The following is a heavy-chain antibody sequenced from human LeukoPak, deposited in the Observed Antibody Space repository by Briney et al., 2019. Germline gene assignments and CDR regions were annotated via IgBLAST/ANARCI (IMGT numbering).Heavy chain of an antibody. CDR3: AAATVAADPFFDY. D-gene: IGHD2-15*01. CDR1: GFTFSSSA. Sequence: GTSVKVSCKASGFTFSSSAVQWVRQACGQRLEWIGWIVVDSAKTNYAQKFQERVTITRDMSTSTAYMELSSLRSEDTAVYYCAAATVAADPFFDYWGQGTLVTVSS. CDR2: IVVDSAKT. V-gene: IGHV1-58*01. J-gene: IGHJ4*02.